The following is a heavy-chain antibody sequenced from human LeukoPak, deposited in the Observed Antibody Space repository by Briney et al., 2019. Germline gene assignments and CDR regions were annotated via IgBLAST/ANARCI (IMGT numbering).Heavy chain of an antibody. CDR1: GGSISSSNW. V-gene: IGHV4-4*02. Sequence: SGTLSLTCAVSGGSISSSNWWSWVRQPPGKGLEWIGEIYHSGSTNYNPSLKSRVTISVDTSKNQFSLKLSSVTAADTAVYYCASIAVAGAPLNCWGQGTLVTVSS. J-gene: IGHJ4*02. CDR2: IYHSGST. CDR3: ASIAVAGAPLNC. D-gene: IGHD6-19*01.